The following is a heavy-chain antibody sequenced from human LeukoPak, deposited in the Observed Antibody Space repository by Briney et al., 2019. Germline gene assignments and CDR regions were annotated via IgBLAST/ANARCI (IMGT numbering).Heavy chain of an antibody. CDR3: ASRGAYSRNWWVWFDP. Sequence: PSETLCPTCAVSGGSFSGYYWSWIRQPPGKGLEWVWEINHSGCTNYNPSLKSRVTTSVDTSKTPFSLTLTSVTAEDTAVYYCASRGAYSRNWWVWFDPWGQGTLVTVSS. V-gene: IGHV4-34*01. J-gene: IGHJ5*02. D-gene: IGHD6-13*01. CDR2: INHSGCT. CDR1: GGSFSGYY.